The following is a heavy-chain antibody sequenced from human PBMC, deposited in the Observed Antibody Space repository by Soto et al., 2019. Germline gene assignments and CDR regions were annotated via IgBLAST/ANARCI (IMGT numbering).Heavy chain of an antibody. D-gene: IGHD3-10*01. Sequence: SETLYLTCTVSGGSISSGDYYWSWIRQHPGEGLEWIAYIYRSGTTSYNPSLKSRVIISVDTSNNQFSLKLNSVTAADTAVYYCARYYYDSGSYSAFDNWGQGTLVTVSS. J-gene: IGHJ4*02. V-gene: IGHV4-31*03. CDR3: ARYYYDSGSYSAFDN. CDR1: GGSISSGDYY. CDR2: IYRSGTT.